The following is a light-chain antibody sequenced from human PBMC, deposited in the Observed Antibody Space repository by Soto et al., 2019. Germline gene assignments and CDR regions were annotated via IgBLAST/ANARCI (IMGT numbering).Light chain of an antibody. CDR3: SSYTTTSTVV. CDR2: DVY. CDR1: SSDVGGYDY. Sequence: QSALTQPASVSGSPGQSITISCTGTSSDVGGYDYVSWFQQYPGKAPSLMLYDVYRRPSGVSYRFSGSKSGNTASLTISGLQAEDEDDYYCSSYTTTSTVVFGGGTKVTVL. J-gene: IGLJ2*01. V-gene: IGLV2-14*01.